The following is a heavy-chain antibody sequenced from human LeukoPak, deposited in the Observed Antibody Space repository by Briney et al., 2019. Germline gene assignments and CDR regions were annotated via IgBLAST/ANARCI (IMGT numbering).Heavy chain of an antibody. CDR3: AKGAYDYIEMGYFDS. CDR1: GFTFSDYY. D-gene: IGHD5-12*01. V-gene: IGHV3-11*01. J-gene: IGHJ4*02. Sequence: GGSLRLSCAASGFTFSDYYMTWIRQAPGKGLEWVSYIGRSDNAIGYADSVKGRFTISRDNSKNTLYLQMNSLRAEDTAIYYCAKGAYDYIEMGYFDSWGRGTLVTVSS. CDR2: IGRSDNAI.